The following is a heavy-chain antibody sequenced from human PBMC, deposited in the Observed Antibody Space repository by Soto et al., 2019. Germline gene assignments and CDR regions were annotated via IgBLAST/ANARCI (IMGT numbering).Heavy chain of an antibody. V-gene: IGHV3-30*18. CDR3: AKSRDGYSFYYFYGLDV. D-gene: IGHD4-4*01. CDR1: GFTFSNYG. Sequence: GGSLRLSCAASGFTFSNYGMHWVRQAPGKGLEWVAAILYDGSNTYYADSVKGRFTISRDNSKNTLYLEMNSLRAEDTAVYHCAKSRDGYSFYYFYGLDVWGQGTTVTVSS. J-gene: IGHJ6*02. CDR2: ILYDGSNT.